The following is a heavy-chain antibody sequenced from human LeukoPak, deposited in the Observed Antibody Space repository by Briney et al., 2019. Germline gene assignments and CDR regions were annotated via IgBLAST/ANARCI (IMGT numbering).Heavy chain of an antibody. CDR1: GFTFSSYA. D-gene: IGHD5-24*01. Sequence: GGSLRLSCAASGFTFSSYAMHWVRQAPGKGLEWVAVISYDGSNKYYADSVKGRFTISRDNSKNTLYLQMNSLRAEDTAVYYCARDGGHSRGMATIEDFDYWGQGTLVTVSS. V-gene: IGHV3-30-3*01. CDR3: ARDGGHSRGMATIEDFDY. CDR2: ISYDGSNK. J-gene: IGHJ4*02.